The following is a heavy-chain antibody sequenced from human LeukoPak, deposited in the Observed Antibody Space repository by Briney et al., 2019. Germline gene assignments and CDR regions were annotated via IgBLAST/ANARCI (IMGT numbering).Heavy chain of an antibody. J-gene: IGHJ4*02. Sequence: QSGGSLRLSCAASGFTFSSYAMHWVRQAPGKGLEWVAVISYDGSNKYYADSVKGRFTISTDNSKNTLYLQMNSLRAEDTAVYYCARVLSSGWYYFDYWGQGTLVTVSS. D-gene: IGHD6-19*01. CDR3: ARVLSSGWYYFDY. V-gene: IGHV3-30*04. CDR1: GFTFSSYA. CDR2: ISYDGSNK.